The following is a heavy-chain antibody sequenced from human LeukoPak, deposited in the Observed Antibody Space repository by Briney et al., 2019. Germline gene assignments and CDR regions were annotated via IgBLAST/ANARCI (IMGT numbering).Heavy chain of an antibody. CDR2: ISYDGSNE. D-gene: IGHD3-10*02. J-gene: IGHJ3*02. V-gene: IGHV3-30*14. CDR1: GFTFSRYT. Sequence: GRSLRLSCAASGFTFSRYTMHWVRQAPGKGLEWVAVISYDGSNEYYADSVKGRFTISRDNSKNTLYFQMNSLRAEDSAVYYCASGALFGELLGAFDIWGQGTMVTVSS. CDR3: ASGALFGELLGAFDI.